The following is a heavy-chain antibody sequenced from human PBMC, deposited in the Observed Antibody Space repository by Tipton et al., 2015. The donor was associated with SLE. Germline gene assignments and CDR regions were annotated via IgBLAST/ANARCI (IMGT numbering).Heavy chain of an antibody. CDR2: IYYSGST. Sequence: TLSLTYTVSGGSVSSGSYYWAWIRQPPGKGPEWIGTIYYSGSTYYYPSLKSRITISVDTSKNQFSLKLTSVTAADTAVYYCARGIVLVGYASFDYWGQGTLVTVSS. CDR1: GGSVSSGSYY. CDR3: ARGIVLVGYASFDY. D-gene: IGHD2-8*02. J-gene: IGHJ4*02. V-gene: IGHV4-39*07.